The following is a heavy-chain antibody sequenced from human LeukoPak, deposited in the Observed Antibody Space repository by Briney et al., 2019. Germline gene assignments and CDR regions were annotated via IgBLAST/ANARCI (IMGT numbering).Heavy chain of an antibody. J-gene: IGHJ4*02. D-gene: IGHD3-9*01. V-gene: IGHV3-7*03. Sequence: GVSLRLSCAASGFTFSSYWMSWVRQAPGKGLERVANIKQDGSEKYYVDSVKGRFTISRDNAKNSLYLQMNSLRAEDTALYYCAKVGGPSYDILTGYFDYWGQGTLVTVSS. CDR1: GFTFSSYW. CDR2: IKQDGSEK. CDR3: AKVGGPSYDILTGYFDY.